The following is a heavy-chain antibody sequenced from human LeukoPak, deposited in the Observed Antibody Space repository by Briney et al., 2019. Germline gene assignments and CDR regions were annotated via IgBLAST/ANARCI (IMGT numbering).Heavy chain of an antibody. CDR2: IYYSGST. J-gene: IGHJ5*02. V-gene: IGHV4-39*01. CDR1: GGSISSNSYY. CDR3: TRQEYQLLFSGFDP. Sequence: PSETLSLTCTVSGGSISSNSYYWGWTRQPPGKGLEWIGSIYYSGSTYYNPSLKSRVTISVDTSKNQFSLKLSSVTAADTAVYYCTRQEYQLLFSGFDPWGQGTLVTVSS. D-gene: IGHD2-2*01.